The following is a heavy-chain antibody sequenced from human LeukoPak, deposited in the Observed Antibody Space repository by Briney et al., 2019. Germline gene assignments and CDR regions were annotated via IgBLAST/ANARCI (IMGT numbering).Heavy chain of an antibody. V-gene: IGHV3-15*01. CDR1: GFTFSNAW. Sequence: PGGSLRLSCAASGFTFSNAWMSWVRQAPGEGLEWVGRIKSKTDGGTTDYAAPVKGRFTISRDDSKNTLYLQMNSLKTEDTAVYYCTIGYCSGGSCYGYYFDYWGQGTLVTVSS. CDR2: IKSKTDGGTT. J-gene: IGHJ4*02. D-gene: IGHD2-15*01. CDR3: TIGYCSGGSCYGYYFDY.